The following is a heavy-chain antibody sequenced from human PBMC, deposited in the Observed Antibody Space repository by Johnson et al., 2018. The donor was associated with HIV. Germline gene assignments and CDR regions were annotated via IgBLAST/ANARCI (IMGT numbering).Heavy chain of an antibody. D-gene: IGHD4-11*01. CDR1: GFTFGDYA. Sequence: VQLVESGGGLVQPGRSLRLSCAASGFTFGDYAMHWVRQRPGKGLEWVSGINWNSGSIAYADSVKGRFTSSRDNAKKSLYLQMNSLRPEDSALYYCARDTYTHRTTVTESAFDIWGQGTMVTVSS. CDR2: INWNSGSI. V-gene: IGHV3-9*01. J-gene: IGHJ3*02. CDR3: ARDTYTHRTTVTESAFDI.